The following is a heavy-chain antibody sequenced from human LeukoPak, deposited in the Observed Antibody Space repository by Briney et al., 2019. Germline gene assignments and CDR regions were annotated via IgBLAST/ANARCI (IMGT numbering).Heavy chain of an antibody. CDR3: ARCSYSSGWDFDY. Sequence: SETLSLTCAVYGGSFSGYYWSWIRQPPGKGLEWIGEINHSGSTNYNPSLKSRVTISVDTSKNQFSLKLSSVTAADTAVYYCARCSYSSGWDFDYWGQGTLVTVSP. CDR2: INHSGST. D-gene: IGHD6-19*01. V-gene: IGHV4-34*01. CDR1: GGSFSGYY. J-gene: IGHJ4*02.